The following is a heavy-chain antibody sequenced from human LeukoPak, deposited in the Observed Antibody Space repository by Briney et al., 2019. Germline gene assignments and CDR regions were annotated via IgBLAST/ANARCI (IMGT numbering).Heavy chain of an antibody. CDR1: GGTFSSYA. J-gene: IGHJ4*02. D-gene: IGHD3-9*01. CDR3: ARDLIKYYDILTGYYSLGY. V-gene: IGHV1-69*13. CDR2: IIPIFGTA. Sequence: SVKVSCKASGGTFSSYAISWVRQAPGQGLEWMGGIIPIFGTANFAQKFQGRVTITADESTSTAYMELSSLRSEDTAVYYCARDLIKYYDILTGYYSLGYWGQGTLVTVSS.